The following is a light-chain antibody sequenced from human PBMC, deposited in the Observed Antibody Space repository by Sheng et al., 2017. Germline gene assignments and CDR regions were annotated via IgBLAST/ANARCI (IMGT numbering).Light chain of an antibody. J-gene: IGKJ2*01. CDR3: QESNSFPYT. Sequence: DIQMTQSPSSVSASVGDRVTITCRASQDIGSWLAWYQQKPGKAPKLLIYAASNLQSGVPSRFSASGSGTDFILTIINLQPEDFATYCCQESNSFPYTFGQGTKL. CDR1: QDIGSW. CDR2: AAS. V-gene: IGKV1-12*01.